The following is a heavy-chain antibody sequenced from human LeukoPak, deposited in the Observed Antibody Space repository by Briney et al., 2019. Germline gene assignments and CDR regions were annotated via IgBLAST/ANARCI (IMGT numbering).Heavy chain of an antibody. CDR1: GGSFSGYY. Sequence: SETLSLTCAVYGGSFSGYYWSWIRQPPGKGLEWIGEINHSGSTNYNPSLKSRVTISVDTSKNQFSLKLSSVTAADTAVYYCARDTWVQSSGNWYFYGMDVWGQGTTVIVSS. CDR3: ARDTWVQSSGNWYFYGMDV. CDR2: INHSGST. V-gene: IGHV4-34*01. D-gene: IGHD1-1*01. J-gene: IGHJ6*02.